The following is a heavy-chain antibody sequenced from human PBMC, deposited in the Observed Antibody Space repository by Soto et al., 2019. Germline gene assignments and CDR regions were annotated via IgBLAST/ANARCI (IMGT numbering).Heavy chain of an antibody. V-gene: IGHV4-30-4*01. CDR2: IYYSGST. CDR3: ARELTPGHFDY. CDR1: GGSISSGDYY. J-gene: IGHJ4*02. D-gene: IGHD3-9*01. Sequence: SETLSLTCTVSGGSISSGDYYWSWFRQPPGKGLEWIGYIYYSGSTYYNPSLKSRVTIPVDTSKNQFSLKLSSVTAADTAVYYCARELTPGHFDYWGQGTLVTVSS.